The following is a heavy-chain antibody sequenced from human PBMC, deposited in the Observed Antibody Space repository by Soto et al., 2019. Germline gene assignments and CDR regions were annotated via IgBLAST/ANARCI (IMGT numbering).Heavy chain of an antibody. V-gene: IGHV3-33*01. CDR3: ARDGNEWQLYEYYYGMDV. D-gene: IGHD2-2*02. J-gene: IGHJ6*02. CDR1: GFTFSTYG. CDR2: IWYDGSNK. Sequence: QVQLVESGGGVVQPGRSLRLSCAASGFTFSTYGMYWVRQAPGEGLEWVAGIWYDGSNKEYADYVKGRFTISRDNSKNTLYLQMISLRAEDTAVYYCARDGNEWQLYEYYYGMDVWGQGTTVTVSS.